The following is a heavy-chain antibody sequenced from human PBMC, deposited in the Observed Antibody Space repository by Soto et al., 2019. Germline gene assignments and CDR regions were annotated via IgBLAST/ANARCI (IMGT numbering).Heavy chain of an antibody. D-gene: IGHD3-10*01. J-gene: IGHJ4*02. Sequence: GASVKVSFKASGGTFSSYAISWVRQAPGQGLEWMGGIIPIFGTANYAQKFQGRVTITADESTSTAYMELSSLRSEDTAVYYCAGRYYYGSGSYPQYFDYWGQRTLVTVSS. V-gene: IGHV1-69*13. CDR2: IIPIFGTA. CDR3: AGRYYYGSGSYPQYFDY. CDR1: GGTFSSYA.